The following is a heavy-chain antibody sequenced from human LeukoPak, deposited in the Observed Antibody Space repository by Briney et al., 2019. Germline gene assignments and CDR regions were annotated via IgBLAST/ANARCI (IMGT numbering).Heavy chain of an antibody. CDR2: ISGSVDYT. J-gene: IGHJ4*02. CDR1: GFTFSSQA. V-gene: IGHV3-23*01. D-gene: IGHD2-2*01. CDR3: AKGSEYCSRTTCYPIDY. Sequence: GGSLRLSCAASGFTFSSQAMSWVRQAPGKRLEWVSAISGSVDYTYYIDSVKGRFTISRDNSKNTLSLQMNSLRAEDTALYYCAKGSEYCSRTTCYPIDYWGQGILVTVSS.